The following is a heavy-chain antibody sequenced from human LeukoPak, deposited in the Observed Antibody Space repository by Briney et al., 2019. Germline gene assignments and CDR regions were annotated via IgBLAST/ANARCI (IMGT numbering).Heavy chain of an antibody. V-gene: IGHV1-69-2*01. Sequence: EASVKVSCXVSGNTFTDHYIHWVQQARGKGLEWMGLVDPEDGVAKYAEKFQGRVTITADTSRDIGYMELSSLKSEDTAVYYCVTHTRLITYWGQGTLVTVSS. CDR3: VTHTRLITY. CDR2: VDPEDGVA. J-gene: IGHJ4*02. CDR1: GNTFTDHY. D-gene: IGHD3-16*01.